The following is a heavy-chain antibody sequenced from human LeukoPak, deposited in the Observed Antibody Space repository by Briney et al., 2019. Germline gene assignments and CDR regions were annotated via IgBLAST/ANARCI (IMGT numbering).Heavy chain of an antibody. V-gene: IGHV4-4*07. CDR3: ARDSGTSSGSYSWFDP. D-gene: IGHD3-10*01. Sequence: KPSETLSLTCTVSGGSISSYYWSWIRQPAGKGLEWIGRIYTSGSTNYNPSLKSRVTMSVDTSKNQFSLKLSSVTAADTAVYYCARDSGTSSGSYSWFDPWGQGTLVTVSS. J-gene: IGHJ5*02. CDR1: GGSISSYY. CDR2: IYTSGST.